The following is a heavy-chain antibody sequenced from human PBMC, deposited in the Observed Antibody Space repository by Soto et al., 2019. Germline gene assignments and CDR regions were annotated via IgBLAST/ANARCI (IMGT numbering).Heavy chain of an antibody. CDR3: ATPRWYYDFWSGYYMKSTYGMDV. CDR1: GFTFSSYG. CDR2: ISYDGSNK. J-gene: IGHJ6*02. V-gene: IGHV3-30*03. Sequence: GGSLRLSCAASGFTFSSYGMHWVRQAPGKGLEWVAVISYDGSNKYYADSVKGRFTISRDNSKNTLYLRMNSLRAEDTAVYYCATPRWYYDFWSGYYMKSTYGMDVWGQGTTVTVS. D-gene: IGHD3-3*01.